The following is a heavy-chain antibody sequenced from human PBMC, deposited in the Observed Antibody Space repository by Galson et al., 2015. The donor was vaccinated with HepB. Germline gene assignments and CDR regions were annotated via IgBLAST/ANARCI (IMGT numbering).Heavy chain of an antibody. CDR1: GFSLTTDGVG. Sequence: PALVKPTQTLTLTCTFSGFSLTTDGVGVGWSRQPPGKALDWLAFIYGNGDERYSPSLQTRLTITKDTSKNQVVLTVTNIDPVDTATYYCSRRIRGVTAFEYWGQGILVTVSS. V-gene: IGHV2-5*01. D-gene: IGHD3-10*01. CDR2: IYGNGDE. CDR3: SRRIRGVTAFEY. J-gene: IGHJ4*02.